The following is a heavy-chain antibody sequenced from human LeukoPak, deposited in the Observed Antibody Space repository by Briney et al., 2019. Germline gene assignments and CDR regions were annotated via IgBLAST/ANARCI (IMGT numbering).Heavy chain of an antibody. CDR3: AGFSPYRMDV. CDR1: GFTFSSYE. CDR2: ISSSGSTI. D-gene: IGHD3-10*01. V-gene: IGHV3-48*03. Sequence: PGGSLRLSCAASGFTFSSYEMNWVRQAPGKGLEWVSYISSSGSTIYYADSVKGRFTISRDNAKNSLYLQMNSLRAEDTAVYYFAGFSPYRMDVWGQGTTVTVSS. J-gene: IGHJ6*02.